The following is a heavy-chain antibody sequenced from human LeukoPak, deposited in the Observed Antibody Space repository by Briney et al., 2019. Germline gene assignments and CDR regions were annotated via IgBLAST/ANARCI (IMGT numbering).Heavy chain of an antibody. V-gene: IGHV4-34*01. CDR3: ASPIDY. Sequence: PSETLSLTCAVYGGSFSGYYWSWIRQPPGKGLEWIGEINHSGSTNYNPSLKSRVTISVDTSKNQFSLKLSSVTAADTAVYYCASPIDYWGQGTLVTVSS. CDR2: INHSGST. CDR1: GGSFSGYY. J-gene: IGHJ4*02.